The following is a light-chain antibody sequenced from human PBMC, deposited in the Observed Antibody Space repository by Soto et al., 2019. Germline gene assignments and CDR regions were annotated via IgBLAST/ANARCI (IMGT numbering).Light chain of an antibody. CDR1: QNINRY. V-gene: IGKV3D-15*01. J-gene: IGKJ1*01. Sequence: EIVLRQSPATLSLSPGERATLSCRASQNINRYLAWYHQKPGQPPRLLIYDASTRATGIPARFSGSGSGTEFTLTISSLQSEDFAVYYCQQYNDWLWTFGQGTRWIS. CDR2: DAS. CDR3: QQYNDWLWT.